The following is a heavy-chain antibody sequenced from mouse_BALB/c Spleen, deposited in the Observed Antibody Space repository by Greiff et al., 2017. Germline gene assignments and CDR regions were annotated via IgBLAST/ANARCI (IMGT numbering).Heavy chain of an antibody. J-gene: IGHJ3*01. CDR3: ARSGDYDGTWFAY. CDR2: ISSGGST. V-gene: IGHV5-6-5*01. CDR1: GFTFSSYA. D-gene: IGHD2-4*01. Sequence: EVKLMESGGGLVKPGGSLKLSCAASGFTFSSYAMSWVRQTPEKRLEWVASISSGGSTYYPDSVKGRFTISRDNARNILYLQMTSLRSEDTAMYYCARSGDYDGTWFAYWGQGTLVTVSA.